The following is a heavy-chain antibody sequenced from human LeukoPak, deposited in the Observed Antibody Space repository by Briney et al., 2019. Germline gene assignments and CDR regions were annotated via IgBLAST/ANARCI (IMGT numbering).Heavy chain of an antibody. CDR1: GGSISSGDYY. V-gene: IGHV4-30-4*08. J-gene: IGHJ4*02. CDR2: IYYSGST. D-gene: IGHD3-10*01. Sequence: SQTLSLTCTVSGGSISSGDYYWSWIRQPPGKGLEWIGYIYYSGSTYYNPSLKSRVTISVDTSKNQFSLKLSSVTAADTAVYYCARARGFWFGKFLDYWGQGTLVTVSS. CDR3: ARARGFWFGKFLDY.